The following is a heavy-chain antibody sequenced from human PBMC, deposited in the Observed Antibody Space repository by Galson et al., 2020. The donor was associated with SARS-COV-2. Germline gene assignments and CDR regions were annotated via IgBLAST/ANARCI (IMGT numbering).Heavy chain of an antibody. Sequence: GGSLRLSCAASGFTFSSYAMHWVRQAPGKGLEWVAVISYDGSNKYYADSVKGRFTISSDNSKNTLYLQMNSLRAEDTAVYYCAREELGVYDSSGYEGYWGQGSLVTVSS. CDR2: ISYDGSNK. V-gene: IGHV3-30*04. CDR1: GFTFSSYA. D-gene: IGHD3-22*01. CDR3: AREELGVYDSSGYEGY. J-gene: IGHJ4*02.